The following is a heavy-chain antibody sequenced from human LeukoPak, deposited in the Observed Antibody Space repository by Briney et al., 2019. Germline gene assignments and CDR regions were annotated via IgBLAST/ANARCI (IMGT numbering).Heavy chain of an antibody. D-gene: IGHD3-10*01. J-gene: IGHJ4*02. CDR1: GFTFDDYA. CDR2: ISWNSGSI. CDR3: AKGAYGSGSYYLFDY. V-gene: IGHV3-9*03. Sequence: GRSLRLSCAASGFTFDDYAMHWVRQAPGEGLEWVSGISWNSGSIGYADSVKGRFTISTDNAKNSLYLQMNSLRAEDMALYYCAKGAYGSGSYYLFDYWGQGTLVTVSS.